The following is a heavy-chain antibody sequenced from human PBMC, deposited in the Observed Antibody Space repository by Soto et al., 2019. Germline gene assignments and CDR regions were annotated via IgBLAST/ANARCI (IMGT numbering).Heavy chain of an antibody. CDR2: ISSSSTYM. J-gene: IGHJ4*02. D-gene: IGHD4-17*01. Sequence: SCAASRFSFSIYTMNWVRQAPGKGLEWVSYISSSSTYMYYADSVKGRFTISRDNAKNSLYLQLNSLRAEDTAVYYCARGGVDDYGDNSFDSWGQGTLVTVSS. CDR3: ARGGVDDYGDNSFDS. V-gene: IGHV3-21*01. CDR1: RFSFSIYT.